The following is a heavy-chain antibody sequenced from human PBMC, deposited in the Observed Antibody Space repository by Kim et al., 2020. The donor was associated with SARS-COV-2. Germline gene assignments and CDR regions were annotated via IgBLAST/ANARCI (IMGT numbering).Heavy chain of an antibody. D-gene: IGHD6-13*01. V-gene: IGHV4-59*08. Sequence: SETLSLTCTVSGGSISSYYWSWIRQPPGKGLEWIGYIYYSGSTNYNPSLKSRVTISVDTSKNQFSLKLSSVTAADTAVYYCATTGSSSWPPHFDYWGQGTLVTVSS. CDR3: ATTGSSSWPPHFDY. CDR2: IYYSGST. J-gene: IGHJ4*02. CDR1: GGSISSYY.